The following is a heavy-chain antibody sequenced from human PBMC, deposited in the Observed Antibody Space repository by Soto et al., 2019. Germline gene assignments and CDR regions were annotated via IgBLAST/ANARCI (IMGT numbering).Heavy chain of an antibody. D-gene: IGHD3-16*01. CDR3: ARSGHIFAGVF. V-gene: IGHV4-59*02. CDR1: GASVNDYY. CDR2: LHYSGSA. Sequence: PSETLSLTCTVSGASVNDYYGSWIRQSPGKGLEHIGYLHYSGSANYNPSLKSRVTISMDTSKNQFSLKLSSVTAADTAIYYCARSGHIFAGVFWGQGILVTVSS. J-gene: IGHJ4*02.